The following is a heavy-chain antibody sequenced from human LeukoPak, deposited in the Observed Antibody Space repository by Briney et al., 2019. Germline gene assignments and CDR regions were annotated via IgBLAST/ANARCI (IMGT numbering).Heavy chain of an antibody. Sequence: SQTLSLTCAVSGGSISSGGYSWSWIRQPPGKGLEWIGYIYHSGSTYYNPSLKSRVTISVDGSKNQFSLKLSSVTAADTAVYYCARADYGYTRYGMDVWGQGTTVTVSS. CDR2: IYHSGST. J-gene: IGHJ6*02. CDR3: ARADYGYTRYGMDV. D-gene: IGHD3-10*01. CDR1: GGSISSGGYS. V-gene: IGHV4-30-2*01.